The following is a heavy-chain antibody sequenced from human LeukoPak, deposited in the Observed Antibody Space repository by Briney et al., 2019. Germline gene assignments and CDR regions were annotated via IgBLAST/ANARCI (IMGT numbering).Heavy chain of an antibody. CDR2: ISDTGTT. D-gene: IGHD3-22*01. J-gene: IGHJ5*02. Sequence: SETLSLTCAVYIESFSGYRWNWIRQTPGKGLEWIGEISDTGTTNITPSLRRRVSLSIDTSKNQFSLDMGSMTAADTGVYFCARGQGVTLIKVGKNWFDPWSQGTPVIVSP. CDR1: IESFSGYR. CDR3: ARGQGVTLIKVGKNWFDP. V-gene: IGHV4-34*01.